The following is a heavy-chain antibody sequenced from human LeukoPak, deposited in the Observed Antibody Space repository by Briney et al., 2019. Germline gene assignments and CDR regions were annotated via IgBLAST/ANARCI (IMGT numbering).Heavy chain of an antibody. D-gene: IGHD6-19*01. J-gene: IGHJ4*02. CDR3: ARRDYSSGWSFDK. V-gene: IGHV4-4*07. CDR1: GGSISNYH. CDR2: IHTSGST. Sequence: PSETLSPTCTVSGGSISNYHWTWIRQPAGKGLGWIGQIHTSGSTNYNPPLKSRVTMSIDTPENQVSLTMRSVTAADTAVYYCARRDYSSGWSFDKWGQGTLVTVSS.